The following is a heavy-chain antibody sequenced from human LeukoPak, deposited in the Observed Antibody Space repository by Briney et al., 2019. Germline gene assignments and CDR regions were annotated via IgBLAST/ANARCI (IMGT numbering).Heavy chain of an antibody. CDR2: IYYSGST. CDR3: ASHTTTWYSRFHL. V-gene: IGHV4-59*08. D-gene: IGHD2-21*02. J-gene: IGHJ1*01. Sequence: SETLSLTDTAAGGYISCYYGSLIRQPPGKRLEWIGYIYYSGSTNYNPSLKSRVTISVDTSKNQFSLKLSSVTAADTAVYYCASHTTTWYSRFHLWGQGTLVTVSS. CDR1: GGYISCYY.